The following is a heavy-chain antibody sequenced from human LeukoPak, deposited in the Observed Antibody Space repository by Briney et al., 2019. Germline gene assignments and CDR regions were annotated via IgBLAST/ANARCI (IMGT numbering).Heavy chain of an antibody. Sequence: SETLSLTCTVTGGSILRYHRSWIRQPPGTGLEWIGFIYYIGSTNHNPSLKSPVTISVDTCQDQLSLMLSSVTAADIGVYYCARGAFGGVVNKACDIWLQGTMVTVSS. V-gene: IGHV4-59*01. D-gene: IGHD3-16*01. CDR2: IYYIGST. CDR3: ARGAFGGVVNKACDI. J-gene: IGHJ3*02. CDR1: GGSILRYH.